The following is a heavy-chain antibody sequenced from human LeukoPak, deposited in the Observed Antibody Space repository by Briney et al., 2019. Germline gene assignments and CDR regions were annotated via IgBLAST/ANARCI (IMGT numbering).Heavy chain of an antibody. V-gene: IGHV1-69*04. CDR3: ARESYSGNPYFDY. Sequence: GSSVKVSCKASGGTLSSYAISWVRQAPGQGLEWMGRIIPILGIANYAQKFQGRVTITADKSTSTAYMELSSLRSEDTAMYYCARESYSGNPYFDYWGQGTLVTVSS. D-gene: IGHD4-23*01. CDR1: GGTLSSYA. J-gene: IGHJ4*02. CDR2: IIPILGIA.